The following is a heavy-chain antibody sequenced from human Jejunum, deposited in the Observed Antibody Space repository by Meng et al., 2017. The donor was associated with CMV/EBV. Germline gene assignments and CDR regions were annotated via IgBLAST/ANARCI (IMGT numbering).Heavy chain of an antibody. CDR2: INEDGGEK. Sequence: VTSGFSFSASWMSWVRQGPGKGLEWVANINEDGGEKHHVGSVEGRFTISRDSSKKTSYLQMTNLRAEDTAVYYCAKQDATYYFDSWGPGTLVTVSS. CDR1: GFSFSASW. V-gene: IGHV3-7*01. CDR3: AKQDATYYFDS. J-gene: IGHJ4*02.